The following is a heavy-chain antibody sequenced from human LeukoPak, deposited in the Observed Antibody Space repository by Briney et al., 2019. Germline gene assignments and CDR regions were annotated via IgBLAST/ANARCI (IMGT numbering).Heavy chain of an antibody. D-gene: IGHD3-9*01. V-gene: IGHV3-7*01. CDR1: GFPFSSYW. Sequence: GGSLRLSFAASGFPFSSYWMNWVRQAPGKGLEGVANIKEDGSEKYYVDSVKGRFTISRDNAKNSLYLQMNSLKAEDTAVYYCARSVHRAYDIWGQGILVIVSS. CDR2: IKEDGSEK. CDR3: ARSVHRAYDI. J-gene: IGHJ4*02.